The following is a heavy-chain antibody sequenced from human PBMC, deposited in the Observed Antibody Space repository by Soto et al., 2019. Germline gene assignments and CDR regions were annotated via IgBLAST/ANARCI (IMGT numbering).Heavy chain of an antibody. CDR3: ATGRSSETYFHY. J-gene: IGHJ4*02. CDR2: IYNTVDAHT. Sequence: GGSLTLSCAASGFSFSNYAMNWVRQAPGKGLEWVSIIYNTVDAHTYYADSVQGRFTTSRDNSKNTMYLQTDSLRTEDTAVYYCATGRSSETYFHYWGQGALVTVSS. D-gene: IGHD6-19*01. V-gene: IGHV3-23*03. CDR1: GFSFSNYA.